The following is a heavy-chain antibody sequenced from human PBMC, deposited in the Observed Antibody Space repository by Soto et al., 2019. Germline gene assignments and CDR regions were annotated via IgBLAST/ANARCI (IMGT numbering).Heavy chain of an antibody. CDR2: INVGNGNT. CDR1: GYTFTDYA. V-gene: IGHV1-3*01. CDR3: GREGAHYTPLDH. Sequence: QVQLVQSGAEAQKPGASVKVSCKASGYTFTDYAIHWVRQAPGQGLEWMGWINVGNGNTGYSRKFQGRVTNVRDMSASTAYIEVTSLTSEDTAIYYCGREGAHYTPLDHWGQGTLVTVSS. J-gene: IGHJ4*02. D-gene: IGHD2-15*01.